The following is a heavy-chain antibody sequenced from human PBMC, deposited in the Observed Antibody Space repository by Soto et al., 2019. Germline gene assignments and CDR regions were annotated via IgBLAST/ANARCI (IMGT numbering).Heavy chain of an antibody. D-gene: IGHD3-10*01. CDR2: IIPILGIA. V-gene: IGHV1-69*02. CDR3: VRYMIRGRGSFDY. Sequence: ASVKVSCKASGGTFSSYTISWVRQAPGQGLEWMGRIIPILGIANYAQKFQGRVTIAADKSTSTAYMELSSLRSEDTAVYYCVRYMIRGRGSFDYWGQGTLVTVSS. J-gene: IGHJ4*02. CDR1: GGTFSSYT.